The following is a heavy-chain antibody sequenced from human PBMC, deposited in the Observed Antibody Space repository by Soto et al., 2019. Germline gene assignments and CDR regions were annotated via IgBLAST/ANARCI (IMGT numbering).Heavy chain of an antibody. CDR2: ISAYDGKT. Sequence: QVQLVQSGAEVRKPGASVKVSCKTSGYPFHIYGMNWVRQAPGQGLEMMGWISAYDGKTTYAEKYQDRVTMTTDTSMSTAYMELRSLRPDDPAIYYCARDPHEFWTSYWFDSWGQGTLVSVSS. V-gene: IGHV1-18*01. D-gene: IGHD1-1*01. CDR1: GYPFHIYG. CDR3: ARDPHEFWTSYWFDS. J-gene: IGHJ5*01.